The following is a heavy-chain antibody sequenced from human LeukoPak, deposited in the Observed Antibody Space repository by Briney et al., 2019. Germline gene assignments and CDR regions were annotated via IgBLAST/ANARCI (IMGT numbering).Heavy chain of an antibody. J-gene: IGHJ4*02. CDR2: MQYTGST. CDR3: ARVRRFNGPYNVYFDY. D-gene: IGHD2-8*01. Sequence: SETLSLTCTASGGSISSYYWSWIRQPPGKGLEWIAYMQYTGSTSYNPSLKSRVTISLDSSNSQLSLKLKSVTAADTAVYFCARVRRFNGPYNVYFDYWGQGTLVTVSS. CDR1: GGSISSYY. V-gene: IGHV4-59*01.